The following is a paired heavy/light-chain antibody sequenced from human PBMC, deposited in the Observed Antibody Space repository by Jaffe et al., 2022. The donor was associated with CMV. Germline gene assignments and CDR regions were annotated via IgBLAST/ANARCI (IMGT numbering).Light chain of an antibody. V-gene: IGKV1-9*01. J-gene: IGKJ4*01. CDR2: AAS. Sequence: IQLTQSPAFLSASVGDRVTITCRASQGISSSLAWYQQKPGKAPKLLIKAASTLQSGVPSRFSGSGSGTDFTLTISSLQPEDFATYYCQQFNTYPLTFGGGTKVVTK. CDR1: QGISSS. CDR3: QQFNTYPLT.
Heavy chain of an antibody. CDR3: AKGSRIAAASDLDS. J-gene: IGHJ4*02. CDR1: GFTFSGYA. Sequence: VQLVESGGGLVQPGGSLRLSCGASGFTFSGYAMNWVRQAPGKGLEWVSVISGGATSTNYADSVKGRCTISRDNSNNTVYLQLNSLRAEDTAIYYCAKGSRIAAASDLDSWGQGTLVTVSS. V-gene: IGHV3-23*04. CDR2: ISGGATST. D-gene: IGHD6-25*01.